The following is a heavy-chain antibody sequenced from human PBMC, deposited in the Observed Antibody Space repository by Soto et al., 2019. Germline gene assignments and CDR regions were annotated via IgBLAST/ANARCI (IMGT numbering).Heavy chain of an antibody. CDR2: IYYGGTT. V-gene: IGHV4-59*08. CDR3: AAACVGCGGFNYSGMAV. J-gene: IGHJ6*02. Sequence: SETLSLACTVSGGSFSPNYWAWIRQPPGKGLEWIGYIYYGGTTRYDPSLESRVTVSLETSKSQFSLTLSSVTASDTAVYYCAAACVGCGGFNYSGMAVWGQGTPVTVS. D-gene: IGHD2-21*01. CDR1: GGSFSPNY.